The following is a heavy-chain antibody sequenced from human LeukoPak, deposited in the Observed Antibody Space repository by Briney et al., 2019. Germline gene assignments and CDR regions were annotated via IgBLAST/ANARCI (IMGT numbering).Heavy chain of an antibody. CDR2: ISWDGGST. Sequence: PGGSLRLSCAASGFTFSTYTMHWVRQAPGKGLEWVSLISWDGGSTYYADSVKGRFTISRDNSKNSLYLQMNSLRTEDTALYYCAKAREDYGDYWAIDYWGQGTLVTVSS. V-gene: IGHV3-43*01. CDR3: AKAREDYGDYWAIDY. J-gene: IGHJ4*02. CDR1: GFTFSTYT. D-gene: IGHD4-17*01.